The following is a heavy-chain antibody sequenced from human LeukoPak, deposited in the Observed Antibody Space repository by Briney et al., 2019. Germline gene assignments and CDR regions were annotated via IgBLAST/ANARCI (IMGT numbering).Heavy chain of an antibody. D-gene: IGHD3-3*02. V-gene: IGHV4-34*01. CDR1: GGSFSGYY. CDR3: AGGQFWSGYYGPVRFDY. Sequence: SETLSLTCAVYGGSFSGYYWSWIRQPPGEGLEWIGEINHSGSTNYNPSLKSRVTISVDTSKNQFSLKLSSVTAADTAVYYCAGGQFWSGYYGPVRFDYWGQGTLVTVSS. CDR2: INHSGST. J-gene: IGHJ4*02.